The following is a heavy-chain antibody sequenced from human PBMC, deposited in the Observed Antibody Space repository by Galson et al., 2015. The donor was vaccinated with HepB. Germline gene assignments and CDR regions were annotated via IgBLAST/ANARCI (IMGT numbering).Heavy chain of an antibody. J-gene: IGHJ3*02. CDR2: INTNTGNP. D-gene: IGHD3-9*01. V-gene: IGHV7-4-1*02. CDR3: ARDKNDGYDILTGYYNWAFDI. CDR1: GYTFTSYY. Sequence: SVKVSCKASGYTFTSYYMHWVRQAPGQGLEWMGWINTNTGNPTYAQGFTGRFVFSLDTSVSTAYLQISSLKAEDTAVYYCARDKNDGYDILTGYYNWAFDIWGQGTMVTVSS.